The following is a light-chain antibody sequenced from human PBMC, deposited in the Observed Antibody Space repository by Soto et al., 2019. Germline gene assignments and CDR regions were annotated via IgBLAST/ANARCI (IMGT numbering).Light chain of an antibody. V-gene: IGKV3-20*01. Sequence: ETVLTQSPGTLSLSPGERATLSCRASQTIRSNYLAWYRQTPGQAPRLLIYGASNRATVIADRFSGSGSGTDFTLIISGLEPEDFALYYCQQYGSSPWTVGQGTKLEIK. CDR1: QTIRSNY. CDR2: GAS. J-gene: IGKJ1*01. CDR3: QQYGSSPWT.